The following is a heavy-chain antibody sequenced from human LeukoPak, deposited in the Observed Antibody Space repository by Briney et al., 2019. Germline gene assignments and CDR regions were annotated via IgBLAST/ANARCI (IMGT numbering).Heavy chain of an antibody. J-gene: IGHJ3*02. Sequence: PSQTLSLTCTVSGGFISSGGYYWSWIRQHPGKGLEWIGYIYSSGSTYFNPSLTSRVTISVDTSKNQFSLNLTSVTAADTAVYYCARADYGGNSAAFNIWGQGTMVTVSS. CDR2: IYSSGST. V-gene: IGHV4-61*08. CDR1: GGFISSGGYY. D-gene: IGHD4-23*01. CDR3: ARADYGGNSAAFNI.